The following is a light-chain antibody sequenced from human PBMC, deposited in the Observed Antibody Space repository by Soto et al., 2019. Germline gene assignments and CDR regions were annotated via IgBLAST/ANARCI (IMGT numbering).Light chain of an antibody. J-gene: IGKJ2*01. CDR3: QQTRRAPRT. Sequence: IQLTQSPSSLSASVGDRVTITCRTSQNVNRYLNWYQEQPGKAPKLLIYAASILQSGVPSRFSGSGSGTDFTLAISSLHPEDFTTYYCQQTRRAPRTFGPGTKLEIK. CDR2: AAS. V-gene: IGKV1-39*01. CDR1: QNVNRY.